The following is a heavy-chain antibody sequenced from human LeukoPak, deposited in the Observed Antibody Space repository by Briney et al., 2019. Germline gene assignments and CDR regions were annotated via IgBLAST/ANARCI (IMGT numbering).Heavy chain of an antibody. V-gene: IGHV3-23*01. J-gene: IGHJ3*02. CDR2: ISGSGGST. CDR1: GFTFSSYG. CDR3: AKDFRGPQRGYSYGLDAFDI. D-gene: IGHD5-18*01. Sequence: GGSLRLSCAASGFTFSSYGMHWVRQAPGKGLEWVSAISGSGGSTYYADSVKGRFTISRDNSKNTLYLQMNSLRAEDTAVYYCAKDFRGPQRGYSYGLDAFDIWGQGTMVTVSS.